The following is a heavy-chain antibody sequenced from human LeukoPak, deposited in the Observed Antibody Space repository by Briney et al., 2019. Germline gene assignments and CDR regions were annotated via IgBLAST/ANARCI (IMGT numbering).Heavy chain of an antibody. CDR3: XXXXXXXXXXSXYHPPSPVDY. Sequence: PGGSLRLSCAASGFIFGSYAMNWVRQAPGRGLEWVSGISGSGGTTYYADSVKGRFTISRDNSKNTLYLQMNSLRAEDTAVYYCXXXXXXXXXXSXYHPPSPVDYWGQGTLVTVSS. CDR2: ISGSGGTT. J-gene: IGHJ4*02. CDR1: GFIFGSYA. D-gene: IGHD3-3*01. V-gene: IGHV3-23*01.